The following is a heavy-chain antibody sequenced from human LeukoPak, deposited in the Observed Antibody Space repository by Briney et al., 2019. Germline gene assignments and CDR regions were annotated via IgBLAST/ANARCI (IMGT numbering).Heavy chain of an antibody. D-gene: IGHD6-19*01. CDR2: IYYSGST. V-gene: IGHV4-59*01. Sequence: SETLSLTCTVSGGSISSNYWSWIRQPPEKGLEWIGYIYYSGSTNYNPSLKSRVTISVDTSKNQFSLKLTSVTAADTAVYYCGRGYGPNSSGRDSWGQGTLVTVSS. J-gene: IGHJ4*02. CDR3: GRGYGPNSSGRDS. CDR1: GGSISSNY.